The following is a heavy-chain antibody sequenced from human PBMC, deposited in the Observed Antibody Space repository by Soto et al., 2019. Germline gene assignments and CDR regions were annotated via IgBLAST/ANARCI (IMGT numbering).Heavy chain of an antibody. Sequence: EVQLLESGGGLVQPGGSLRLSCETSGFSFNSYAMTWVRQAPGMGLEWVAVINYNSRATFHAQSVKGRFTISRDNSRNTVFLQMDSLRAEDTAVYYCVKQRGSGKNYYYNMDVWGVGTTVIVSS. J-gene: IGHJ6*04. CDR3: VKQRGSGKNYYYNMDV. CDR1: GFSFNSYA. CDR2: INYNSRAT. D-gene: IGHD3-10*01. V-gene: IGHV3-23*01.